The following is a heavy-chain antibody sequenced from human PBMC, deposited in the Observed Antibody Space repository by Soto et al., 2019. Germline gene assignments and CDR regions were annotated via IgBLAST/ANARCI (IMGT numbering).Heavy chain of an antibody. V-gene: IGHV1-69*13. D-gene: IGHD3-22*01. J-gene: IGHJ4*02. Sequence: GASVKVSCKASGGTFSRNTISWVRQAPGQGLEWMGGIMPIFGSANYAQKFQGRVTITADENTRTVYMELNRLRSEDTAVYYCARQFDSDTTGYYYAYWGQGTQVTVSS. CDR1: GGTFSRNT. CDR2: IMPIFGSA. CDR3: ARQFDSDTTGYYYAY.